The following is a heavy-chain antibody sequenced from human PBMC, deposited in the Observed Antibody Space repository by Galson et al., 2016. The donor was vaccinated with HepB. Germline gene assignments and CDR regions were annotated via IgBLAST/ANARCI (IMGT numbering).Heavy chain of an antibody. CDR1: GFTVSSTY. Sequence: SLRLSCAASGFTVSSTYMSWVRQAPGKGLEWVSVTYSGGDTYYADSVKGRFTISRDNSKNTLYLQMNSLRAEDTAVYYFATDSPHSSSWGSHWGQGTLVTVSS. CDR2: TYSGGDT. J-gene: IGHJ4*02. V-gene: IGHV3-53*01. CDR3: ATDSPHSSSWGSH. D-gene: IGHD6-13*01.